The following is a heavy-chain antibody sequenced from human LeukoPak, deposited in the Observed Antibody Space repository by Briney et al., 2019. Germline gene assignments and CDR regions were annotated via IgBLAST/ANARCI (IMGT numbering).Heavy chain of an antibody. Sequence: GSLRLSCAASGFSISSYEMNWVRQAPGKGLEWVSYISSSGSTIYYADSVKGRFTISRDNAKNSLYLQTNSLRAEDTAVYYCARVELAPYYYYMDVWGKGTTVTVSS. CDR2: ISSSGSTI. D-gene: IGHD1-7*01. J-gene: IGHJ6*03. CDR1: GFSISSYE. CDR3: ARVELAPYYYYMDV. V-gene: IGHV3-48*03.